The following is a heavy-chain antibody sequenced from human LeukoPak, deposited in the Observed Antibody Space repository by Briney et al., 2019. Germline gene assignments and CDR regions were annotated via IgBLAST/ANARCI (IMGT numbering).Heavy chain of an antibody. J-gene: IGHJ4*02. CDR3: ARDRKSGGGYSYGRKTVFDY. D-gene: IGHD5-18*01. CDR1: GGSFSGYY. V-gene: IGHV4-34*01. CDR2: INHSGST. Sequence: SETLSLTCAVYGGSFSGYYWSWIRQPPGKGLEWIGEINHSGSTNYNPSLKSRVTISVDTSKNQFSLKLSCVTAADTAVYYCARDRKSGGGYSYGRKTVFDYWGQGTLVTVSS.